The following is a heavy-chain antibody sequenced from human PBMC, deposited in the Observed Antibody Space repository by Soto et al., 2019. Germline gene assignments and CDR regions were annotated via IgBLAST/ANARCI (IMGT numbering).Heavy chain of an antibody. D-gene: IGHD3-10*01. CDR1: GGSIITRNW. CDR2: VDHSGST. J-gene: IGHJ4*02. V-gene: IGHV4-4*02. Sequence: QVQLQESGPGLVKASGTLSLTCTVSGGSIITRNWWSWVRQPPGKGLEWIGEVDHSGSTNYNPTLQSPVTITVEMAKNKFPLELTPATTADTAVYSCARSEARSGPAGAPVDWGPGALVNVSS. CDR3: ARSEARSGPAGAPVD.